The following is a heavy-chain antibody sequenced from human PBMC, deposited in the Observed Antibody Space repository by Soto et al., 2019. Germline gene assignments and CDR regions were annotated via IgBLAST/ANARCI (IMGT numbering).Heavy chain of an antibody. V-gene: IGHV3-30-3*01. CDR2: ISYDGSNK. D-gene: IGHD4-17*01. CDR1: GFTFSSYA. Sequence: GGSLRLSCAASGFTFSSYAMHWVRQAPGKGLEWVAVISYDGSNKYYADSVKGRFTISRDNSKNTLYLQMSSLRAEDTALYYCARVPDPTDYCGNSDYWGQGTLVSV. J-gene: IGHJ4*02. CDR3: ARVPDPTDYCGNSDY.